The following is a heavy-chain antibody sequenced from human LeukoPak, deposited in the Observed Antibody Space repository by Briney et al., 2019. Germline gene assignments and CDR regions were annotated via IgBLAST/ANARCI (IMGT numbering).Heavy chain of an antibody. CDR3: AARSYGSGSYYLNFDY. V-gene: IGHV1-58*01. Sequence: SVNVSFTASGFTFTSSAVQWVRQARGQRLEWIGWIVVGSGNTNYAQKFQERVTITRDMSTSTAYMELSSLRSEDTAVYYCAARSYGSGSYYLNFDYWGQGTLVTVSS. CDR1: GFTFTSSA. J-gene: IGHJ4*02. D-gene: IGHD3-10*01. CDR2: IVVGSGNT.